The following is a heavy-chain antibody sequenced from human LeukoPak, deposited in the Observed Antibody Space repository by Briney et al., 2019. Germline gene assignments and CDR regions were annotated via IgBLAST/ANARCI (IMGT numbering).Heavy chain of an antibody. V-gene: IGHV1-2*02. D-gene: IGHD2-21*01. CDR3: ARGSYNTGGACDV. CDR2: INPAIGGT. J-gene: IGHJ4*02. Sequence: EASVKVSCKASGYTFTDFYIHWVRRAPGQGLEWLGWINPAIGGTKYAQKFQDRITMTRDPSISTAYIDLSSLTSDDTAVYFCARGSYNTGGACDVWGQGTLVTVSS. CDR1: GYTFTDFY.